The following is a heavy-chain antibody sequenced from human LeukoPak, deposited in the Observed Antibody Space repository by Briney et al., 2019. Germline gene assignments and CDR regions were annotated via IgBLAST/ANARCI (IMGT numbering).Heavy chain of an antibody. J-gene: IGHJ5*02. CDR2: IYYSGST. CDR3: ATYYYDSSGYSGWFDP. CDR1: GGSISSYY. V-gene: IGHV4-59*01. D-gene: IGHD3-22*01. Sequence: KSSETLSLTCTVSGGSISSYYWSWIRQPPGKGLEWIGYIYYSGSTNYNPSLKSRVTISLDTSKNQFSLKLSSVTAADTAVYYCATYYYDSSGYSGWFDPWGQGTLVTVSS.